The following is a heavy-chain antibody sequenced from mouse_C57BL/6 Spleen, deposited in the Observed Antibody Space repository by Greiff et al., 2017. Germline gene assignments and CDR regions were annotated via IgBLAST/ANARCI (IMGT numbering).Heavy chain of an antibody. CDR1: GYTFTSYG. D-gene: IGHD1-1*01. CDR3: ARRDYGNAMDY. J-gene: IGHJ4*01. V-gene: IGHV1-81*01. CDR2: IYPRSGNT. Sequence: VQLQQSGAELARPGASVKLSCTASGYTFTSYGISWVKQRTGQGLEWIGEIYPRSGNTYYNEKFKGKATLTADKSSSTAYMELRSLTSEDSAVYFCARRDYGNAMDYWGQGTSVTVSS.